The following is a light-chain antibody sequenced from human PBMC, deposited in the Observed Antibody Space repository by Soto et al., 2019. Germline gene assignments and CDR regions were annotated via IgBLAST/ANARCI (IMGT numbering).Light chain of an antibody. CDR3: SSYAGSNNYV. V-gene: IGLV2-8*01. Sequence: TQPPSASGSPGQSVTLSCTGTSSVVGGYNYVSWYQQHPGKAPKLMIYEVSKRPSGVPDRFSGSKSGNTASLTVSGLQAEDEADYYCSSYAGSNNYVFGTGTKVTVL. CDR1: SSVVGGYNY. CDR2: EVS. J-gene: IGLJ1*01.